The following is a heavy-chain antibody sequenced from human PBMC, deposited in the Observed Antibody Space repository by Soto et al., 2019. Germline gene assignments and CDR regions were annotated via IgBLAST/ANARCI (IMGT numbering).Heavy chain of an antibody. CDR2: ISSSGSTI. V-gene: IGHV3-11*01. J-gene: IGHJ3*02. D-gene: IGHD2-15*01. Sequence: PGGSPRLSCAASGFTFSDYYMSWIRQAPGKGLEWVSYISSSGSTIYYADSVKGRFTISRDNAKNSLYLQMNSLRAEDTAVYYCARENPRYCSGGSCYSGPFYDAFDIWGEGTMVTVSS. CDR3: ARENPRYCSGGSCYSGPFYDAFDI. CDR1: GFTFSDYY.